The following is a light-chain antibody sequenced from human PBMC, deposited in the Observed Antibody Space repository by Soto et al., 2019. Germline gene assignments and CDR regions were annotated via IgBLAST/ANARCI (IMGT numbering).Light chain of an antibody. CDR2: DTS. CDR1: QGIGST. J-gene: IGKJ4*01. Sequence: EIVLTQSQATLSVSPGEGVTLSCRASQGIGSTLAWYQQKPGQTPRLLIYDTSTRATGVPARFSGSASGTEFTLTITSLQSEDFAVYYCQHYVNWPLTFGGGTRVENK. V-gene: IGKV3-15*01. CDR3: QHYVNWPLT.